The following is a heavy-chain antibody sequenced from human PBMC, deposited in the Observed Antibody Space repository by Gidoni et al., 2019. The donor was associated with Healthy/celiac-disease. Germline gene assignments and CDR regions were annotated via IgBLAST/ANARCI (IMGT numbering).Heavy chain of an antibody. D-gene: IGHD3-3*01. V-gene: IGHV4-30-4*01. J-gene: IGHJ6*02. CDR2: IYYSGST. Sequence: QVQLQESGPGLVKPSQTLSPTCTVSGCSISSGDYYWSWIRQPPGKGLEWIGYIYYSGSTYYNPSLKSRVTISVDTSKNQFSLKLSSVTAADTAVYYCARVEGIFYGMDVWGQGTTVTVSS. CDR1: GCSISSGDYY. CDR3: ARVEGIFYGMDV.